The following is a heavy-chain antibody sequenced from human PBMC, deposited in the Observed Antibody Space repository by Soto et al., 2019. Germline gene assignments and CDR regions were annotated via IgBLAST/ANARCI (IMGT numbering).Heavy chain of an antibody. V-gene: IGHV3-30-3*01. CDR3: ARVYSSSWNYYYYGMDV. J-gene: IGHJ6*02. CDR1: GFTFSSYA. Sequence: HPGGSLRLSCAASGFTFSSYAMHWVRQAPGKGLEWVAVISYDGSNKYYADSVKGRFTISRDNSKNTLYLQMNSLRAEDTAVYYCARVYSSSWNYYYYGMDVWGQGTTVTVSS. D-gene: IGHD6-13*01. CDR2: ISYDGSNK.